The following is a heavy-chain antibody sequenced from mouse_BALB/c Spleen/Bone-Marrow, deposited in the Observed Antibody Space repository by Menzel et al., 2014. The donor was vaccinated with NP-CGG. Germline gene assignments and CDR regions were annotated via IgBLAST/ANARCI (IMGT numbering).Heavy chain of an antibody. CDR3: ASPSDGNPFAY. V-gene: IGHV1S126*01. J-gene: IGHJ3*01. D-gene: IGHD2-1*01. CDR2: IDPSDSET. CDR1: GYSFTSYW. Sequence: VQLQQSGPQLVRPGASVKISCKASGYSFTSYWMHWVKQRPGQGLEWIGMIDPSDSETRLNQKFKDKATLTVDKSSSPTYMQLSSPTTEDSAVYYWASPSDGNPFAYWGQGTLVTGSA.